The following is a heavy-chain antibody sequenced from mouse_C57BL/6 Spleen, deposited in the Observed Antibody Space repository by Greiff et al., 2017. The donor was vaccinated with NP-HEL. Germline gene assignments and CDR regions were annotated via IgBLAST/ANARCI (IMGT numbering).Heavy chain of an antibody. CDR3: ARPPYGSSPWFAY. J-gene: IGHJ3*01. CDR1: GYAFSSYW. CDR2: IYPGDGDT. Sequence: QVQLQQSGAELVKPGASVKISCKASGYAFSSYWMNWVKQRPGKGLEWIGQIYPGDGDTNYNGKFKGKATLTADKSSSTAYMQLSSLTSEDSAVYFCARPPYGSSPWFAYWGQGTLVTVSA. V-gene: IGHV1-80*01. D-gene: IGHD1-1*01.